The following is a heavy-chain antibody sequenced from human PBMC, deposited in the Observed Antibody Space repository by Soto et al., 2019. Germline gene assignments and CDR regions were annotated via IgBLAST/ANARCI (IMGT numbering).Heavy chain of an antibody. D-gene: IGHD6-13*01. CDR2: INPNSGGT. CDR1: GYTFTGYY. J-gene: IGHJ6*02. CDR3: ARAYSSSWYDAWLSIDYYYYYGMDV. V-gene: IGHV1-2*04. Sequence: GASVKVSCKASGYTFTGYYMHWVRQAPGQGLEWMGWINPNSGGTNYAQKFQGWVTMTRDTSISTAYMELSRLRSDDTAVYYCARAYSSSWYDAWLSIDYYYYYGMDVWGQGTTVTVSS.